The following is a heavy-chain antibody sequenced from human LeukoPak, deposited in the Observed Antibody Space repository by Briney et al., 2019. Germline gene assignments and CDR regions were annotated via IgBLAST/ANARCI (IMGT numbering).Heavy chain of an antibody. V-gene: IGHV1-18*01. CDR3: SRDRNNWFDP. CDR2: ISAYNGNT. J-gene: IGHJ5*02. Sequence: ASVKVSCKASGYTFTSYGISWERQAPGQGLEWMGWISAYNGNTNYAQKLQGRVTMTTDTSTSTAYMELRSLRSDNTAVYYCSRDRNNWFDPWGQGTLVTVSS. CDR1: GYTFTSYG.